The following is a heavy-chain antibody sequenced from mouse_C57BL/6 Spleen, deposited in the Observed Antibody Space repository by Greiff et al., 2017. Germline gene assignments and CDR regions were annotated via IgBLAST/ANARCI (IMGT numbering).Heavy chain of an antibody. CDR2: INPSNGGT. CDR1: GYTFTSYW. V-gene: IGHV1-53*01. Sequence: QVQLQQPGTELVKPGASVKLSCKASGYTFTSYWMHWVKQRPGQGLEWIGNINPSNGGTNYNEKFKSKATLTVDKSSSTAYMQRSSLTSEDSAVYYCARGRYYGSSYEGYAMDYWGQGTSVTVSS. CDR3: ARGRYYGSSYEGYAMDY. J-gene: IGHJ4*01. D-gene: IGHD1-1*01.